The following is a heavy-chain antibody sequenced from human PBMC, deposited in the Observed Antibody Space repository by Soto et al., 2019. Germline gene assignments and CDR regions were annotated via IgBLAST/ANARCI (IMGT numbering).Heavy chain of an antibody. CDR2: ISGSGGNT. Sequence: PGGSLRLSCAASGFTFSSYAMTWARQAPGKGLEWVSAISGSGGNTYYADSVKGRFTISRDNSKNTLYLQMNSLRDEDTALYYCAKDLYSWNSVCNYWCQGTLVTVSS. CDR1: GFTFSSYA. J-gene: IGHJ4*02. D-gene: IGHD1-7*01. V-gene: IGHV3-23*01. CDR3: AKDLYSWNSVCNY.